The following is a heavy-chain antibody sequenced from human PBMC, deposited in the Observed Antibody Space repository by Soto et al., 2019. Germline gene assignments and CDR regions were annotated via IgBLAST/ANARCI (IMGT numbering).Heavy chain of an antibody. V-gene: IGHV3-11*03. CDR3: ARQGSSGWYYFDY. CDR1: GFKFSDYH. CDR2: ISSSGTYT. J-gene: IGHJ4*02. Sequence: GSLRLSCAAYGFKFSDYHMTWIRQAQGKGLEWISYISSSGTYTTYTDSVKGRFTVSRDNAKSSLYLQMNSLRAEDTAVYYCARQGSSGWYYFDYWGQGTLVTVSS. D-gene: IGHD6-19*01.